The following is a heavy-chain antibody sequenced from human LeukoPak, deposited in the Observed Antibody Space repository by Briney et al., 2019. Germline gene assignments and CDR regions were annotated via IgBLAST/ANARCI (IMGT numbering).Heavy chain of an antibody. CDR3: ATDGRYSSGWSWFDY. D-gene: IGHD6-19*01. J-gene: IGHJ4*02. Sequence: ASVKVSCKASGYTFTSYYMHWVRQAPGQGLEWMGIINPSGGSTSYAQKFQGRVTMTEDTSTDTAYMELSSLRSEDTAVYYCATDGRYSSGWSWFDYWGQGTLVTVSS. CDR1: GYTFTSYY. V-gene: IGHV1-46*01. CDR2: INPSGGST.